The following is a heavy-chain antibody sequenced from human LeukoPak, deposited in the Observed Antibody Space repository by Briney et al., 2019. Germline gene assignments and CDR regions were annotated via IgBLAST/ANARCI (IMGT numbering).Heavy chain of an antibody. CDR3: ARESYYDSSGYSHDAFDI. CDR1: GGSISSSNW. CDR2: IYHSGST. Sequence: SETLSLSCAVSGGSISSSNWWSWVRQPPGKGLEWIGEIYHSGSTNYNPSLKSRVTISVDTSKNQFSLNLSSVTAADTAVYYCARESYYDSSGYSHDAFDIWGQGTMVTVSS. J-gene: IGHJ3*02. V-gene: IGHV4-4*02. D-gene: IGHD3-22*01.